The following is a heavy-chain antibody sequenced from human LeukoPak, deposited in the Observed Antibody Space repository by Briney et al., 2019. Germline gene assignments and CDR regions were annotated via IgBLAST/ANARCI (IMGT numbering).Heavy chain of an antibody. CDR1: GYTFTGYY. CDR3: ARLKGLYSYGHFDY. CDR2: INPNSGGT. V-gene: IGHV1-2*02. D-gene: IGHD5-18*01. J-gene: IGHJ4*02. Sequence: ASVKVSCKASGYTFTGYYMHWVRQAPGQGLEWMGWINPNSGGTNYAQKFQGRVTITADKSTSTAYMELSSLRSEDTAVYYCARLKGLYSYGHFDYWGQGTLVTVSS.